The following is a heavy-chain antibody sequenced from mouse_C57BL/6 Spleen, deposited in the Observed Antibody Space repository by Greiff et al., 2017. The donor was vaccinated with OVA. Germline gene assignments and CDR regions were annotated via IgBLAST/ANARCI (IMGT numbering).Heavy chain of an antibody. V-gene: IGHV5-9-1*02. J-gene: IGHJ3*01. CDR2: ISSGGDYI. CDR3: TRAGGNCGQAWFAY. D-gene: IGHD2-1*01. CDR1: GFTFSSYA. Sequence: EVQLQESGEGLVKPGGSLKLSCAASGFTFSSYAMSWVRQTPEQRLEWVAYISSGGDYIYYADTVKGRFTISRDNARNTLYLQMSSLKSEDTAMYDCTRAGGNCGQAWFAYWGQGTLVTVSA.